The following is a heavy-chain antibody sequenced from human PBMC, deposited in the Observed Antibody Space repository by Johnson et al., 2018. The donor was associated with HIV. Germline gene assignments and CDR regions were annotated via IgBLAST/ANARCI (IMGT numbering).Heavy chain of an antibody. CDR1: GFTLSTYG. V-gene: IGHV3-30*02. Sequence: QVQLVESGGGVVQPGGSLRLSCAASGFTLSTYGMHWVRQAPGKGLEWVAFIRNDGSNKEYADPVKGRFTISRDNSKNTLYLQMNSLRAEDTAVYYCARDETQRRYALTAFDIWGQGTLVTVSS. CDR3: ARDETQRRYALTAFDI. J-gene: IGHJ3*02. D-gene: IGHD6-25*01. CDR2: IRNDGSNK.